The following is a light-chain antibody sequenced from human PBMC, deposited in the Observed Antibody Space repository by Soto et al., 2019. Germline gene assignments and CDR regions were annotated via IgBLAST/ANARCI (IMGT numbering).Light chain of an antibody. CDR2: GAS. V-gene: IGKV3-15*01. CDR3: QQYDKWPPWT. J-gene: IGKJ2*02. CDR1: QSVSFN. Sequence: EIVMTQSPATLSVSPGDRATLSCRASQSVSFNLAWYQQKPGQAPRLLIYGASIRAIGIPARFSGGGSGTEFTLNITSLQSEDFAVYFCQQYDKWPPWTFGQGTQLDIK.